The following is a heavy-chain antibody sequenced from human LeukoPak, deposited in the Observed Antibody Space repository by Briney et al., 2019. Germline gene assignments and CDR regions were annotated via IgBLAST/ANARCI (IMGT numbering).Heavy chain of an antibody. CDR1: RFSFSAYP. D-gene: IGHD1-1*01. CDR2: ISAGGVLT. CDR3: ARSLFTSATGTGRAFHI. Sequence: PGGSLRLSCAASRFSFSAYPMGWVRRAPGRGLEWVSGISAGGVLTFHADPVKGRFTISRDNSKNTLYLQMNSLRADDTAIFYCARSLFTSATGTGRAFHIWGQGTRVTVSS. J-gene: IGHJ3*02. V-gene: IGHV3-23*01.